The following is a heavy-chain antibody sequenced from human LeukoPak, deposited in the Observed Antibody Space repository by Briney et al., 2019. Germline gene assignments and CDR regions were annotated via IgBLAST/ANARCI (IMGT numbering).Heavy chain of an antibody. Sequence: ASVKVSCKASGCTFTGYYMHWVRQAPGQGLEWMGWINPNSGGTNYAQKFQGRVTMTRDTSISTAYMELSRLRSDDTAVYYCARVGSGYYYSTFPDYWGQGTLVTVSS. D-gene: IGHD3-22*01. J-gene: IGHJ4*02. CDR3: ARVGSGYYYSTFPDY. V-gene: IGHV1-2*02. CDR1: GCTFTGYY. CDR2: INPNSGGT.